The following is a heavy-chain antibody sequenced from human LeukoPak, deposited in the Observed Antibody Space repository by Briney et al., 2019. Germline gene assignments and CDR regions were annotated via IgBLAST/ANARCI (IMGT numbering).Heavy chain of an antibody. CDR3: ARVEQWLVQGDVDY. D-gene: IGHD6-19*01. CDR2: ISAHNGNT. J-gene: IGHJ4*02. CDR1: GYTFTSYG. V-gene: IGHV1-18*01. Sequence: GASVKVSCKASGYTFTSYGISWVRQAPGQGLEWMGWISAHNGNTNYAKKLQGRVTMTTDTSTSTAYMELRSLRSDDTAVYYCARVEQWLVQGDVDYWGQGTLVTVSS.